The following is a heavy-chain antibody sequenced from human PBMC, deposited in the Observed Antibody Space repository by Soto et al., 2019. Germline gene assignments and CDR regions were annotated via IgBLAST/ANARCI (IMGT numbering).Heavy chain of an antibody. CDR2: INPNSGGT. CDR3: ARDLRYYYDSSGPFDY. CDR1: GYTFTGYY. D-gene: IGHD3-22*01. V-gene: IGHV1-2*02. J-gene: IGHJ4*02. Sequence: ASVKVSCKASGYTFTGYYMHWVRQAPGQGLEWMGWINPNSGGTNYAQKFQGRVTMTRDTSISTAYMELSRLRSGDTAVYYCARDLRYYYDSSGPFDYWGQGTLVTVSS.